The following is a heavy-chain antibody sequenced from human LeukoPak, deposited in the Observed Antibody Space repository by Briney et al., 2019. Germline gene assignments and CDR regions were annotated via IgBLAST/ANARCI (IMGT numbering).Heavy chain of an antibody. CDR1: GFTFSSYG. Sequence: GGSLRLSCAASGFTFSSYGMHWVRQAPGKGLEWVAVISYDGSNKYYADSVKGRFTISRDNSKNTLYLQMNSLRAEDTAVYYCARKYSSTWYWFDPWGQGTLVTVSS. D-gene: IGHD6-13*01. V-gene: IGHV3-30*03. CDR3: ARKYSSTWYWFDP. J-gene: IGHJ5*02. CDR2: ISYDGSNK.